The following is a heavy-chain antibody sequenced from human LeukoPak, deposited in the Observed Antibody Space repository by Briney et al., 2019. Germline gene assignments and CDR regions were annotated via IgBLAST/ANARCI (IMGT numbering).Heavy chain of an antibody. Sequence: SETLSLTCAVSGHSISSDYYWGWIRQPRGKGLEWIGSISHSGNTYYNPSLRSRVTISVDTSKNQFSLKLTFVTAADTAIYYCAREGPNNFGYHHHWGQGTLVTVSS. D-gene: IGHD5-18*01. J-gene: IGHJ5*02. CDR1: GHSISSDYY. CDR2: ISHSGNT. CDR3: AREGPNNFGYHHH. V-gene: IGHV4-38-2*02.